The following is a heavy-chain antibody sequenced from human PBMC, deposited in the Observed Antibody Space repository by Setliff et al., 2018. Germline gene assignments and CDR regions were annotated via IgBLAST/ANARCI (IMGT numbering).Heavy chain of an antibody. CDR3: ARTCSGSGCYAGLES. V-gene: IGHV3-33*08. CDR1: GFTLSNYR. J-gene: IGHJ4*02. D-gene: IGHD2-15*01. Sequence: GESLKISCAASGFTLSNYRMHWVRQAPGKGLEWVAVIWHDGGNKYHADSVKGRFTISRDNSKNTLYLQMNSLRPEDTAVYYCARTCSGSGCYAGLESWGQGTPVTVSS. CDR2: IWHDGGNK.